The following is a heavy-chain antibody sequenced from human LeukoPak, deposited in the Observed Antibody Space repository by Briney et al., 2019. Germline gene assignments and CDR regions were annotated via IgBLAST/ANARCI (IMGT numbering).Heavy chain of an antibody. Sequence: PGGSLRLSRAASGFTFSSYAMSWVRQAPGKGLEWMGIIYPGDSDTRYSPSFQGQVTISADKSINTAYLQWSSLKASDTAMYYCARRGFCSGGSCHSHAFDIWGQGTMVTVSS. J-gene: IGHJ3*02. V-gene: IGHV5-51*01. CDR3: ARRGFCSGGSCHSHAFDI. D-gene: IGHD2-15*01. CDR2: IYPGDSDT. CDR1: GFTFSSYA.